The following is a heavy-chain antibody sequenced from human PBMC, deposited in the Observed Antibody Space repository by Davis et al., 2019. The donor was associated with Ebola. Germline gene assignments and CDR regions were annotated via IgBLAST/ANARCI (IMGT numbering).Heavy chain of an antibody. D-gene: IGHD3-22*01. CDR1: GFTFTRYS. V-gene: IGHV3-48*02. CDR3: ARAGVNSYDSSGYYYDY. CDR2: ISSSSSTI. Sequence: PGGSLRLSCAASGFTFTRYSMNWVRQAPGKGLEWVSYISSSSSTIYYADSVKGRFTISRDTAKNSLYLQMNSLRDEDTAVYFCARAGVNSYDSSGYYYDYWGQGTLVTVSS. J-gene: IGHJ4*02.